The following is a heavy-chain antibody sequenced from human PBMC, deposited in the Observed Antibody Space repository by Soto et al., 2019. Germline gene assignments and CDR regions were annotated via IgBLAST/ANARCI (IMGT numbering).Heavy chain of an antibody. V-gene: IGHV3-48*01. J-gene: IGHJ4*02. D-gene: IGHD1-1*01. CDR3: ARLAGAALELRFFDF. Sequence: EVQLVESGGGLVQPGGSLRLSCAASGFTFNSFSMIWVRQLPGRGLEWVSYISDTRRTRYYGDSVEGRFTVSRDNARNSLSLQMNSLRVEDTGIYYCARLAGAALELRFFDFWGQGTLVTVSS. CDR2: ISDTRRTR. CDR1: GFTFNSFS.